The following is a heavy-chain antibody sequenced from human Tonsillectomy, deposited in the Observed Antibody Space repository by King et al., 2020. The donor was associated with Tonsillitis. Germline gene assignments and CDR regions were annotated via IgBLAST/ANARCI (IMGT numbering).Heavy chain of an antibody. Sequence: VQLVESGGGVVQPGRSLRLSCAASGFTFSSYAMHWVRQAPGKGLERVAVISYDGSNKYYADSVKGRFTISRDNSKNTLYLQMNSLRAEDTAVYYCARDTSVGAAIYFDYWGQGTLVTVSS. CDR1: GFTFSSYA. J-gene: IGHJ4*02. D-gene: IGHD4-23*01. V-gene: IGHV3-30-3*01. CDR3: ARDTSVGAAIYFDY. CDR2: ISYDGSNK.